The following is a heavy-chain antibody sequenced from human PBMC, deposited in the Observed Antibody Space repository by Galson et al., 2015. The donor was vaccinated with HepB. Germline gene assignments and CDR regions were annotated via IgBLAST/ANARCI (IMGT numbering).Heavy chain of an antibody. J-gene: IGHJ4*02. D-gene: IGHD2-15*01. CDR2: INPNSGNT. CDR3: VRGSTLRIGFLSAGSCYSDY. V-gene: IGHV1-8*02. CDR1: GYTFSSFD. Sequence: SVKVSCKASGYTFSSFDINWVRQATGQGLEWMGWINPNSGNTAYAQKFQGRVTMTRDTSISTAYMELSSLRSDDTAVYYCVRGSTLRIGFLSAGSCYSDYWCQGTRVTVSS.